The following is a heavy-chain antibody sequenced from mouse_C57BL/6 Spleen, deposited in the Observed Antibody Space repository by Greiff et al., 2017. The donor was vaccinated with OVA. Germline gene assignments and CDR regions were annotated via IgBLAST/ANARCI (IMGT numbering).Heavy chain of an antibody. CDR1: GYTFTSYW. Sequence: QQSCKASGYTFTSYWMHWVKQRPGRGLEWIGRIDPNSGGTKYNEKFKSKATLTVDKPSSTAYMQLSSLTSEDSAVYYCARKEAQASYAMDYWGQGTSVTVSS. CDR3: ARKEAQASYAMDY. V-gene: IGHV1-72*01. D-gene: IGHD3-2*02. CDR2: IDPNSGGT. J-gene: IGHJ4*01.